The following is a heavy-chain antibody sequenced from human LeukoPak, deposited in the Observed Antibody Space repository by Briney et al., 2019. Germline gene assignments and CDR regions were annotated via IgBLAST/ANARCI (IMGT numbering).Heavy chain of an antibody. V-gene: IGHV3-23*01. Sequence: GGSLRLSCAASGFTFSSYAMSWVRQAPGKGLEWVSAISGSGGSTYYADSVKGRFTISRDNSKNTLYLQMNSLRAEDTAVYYCARVAVVVAATPSYYGMDVWGQGTTVTVSS. J-gene: IGHJ6*02. CDR1: GFTFSSYA. CDR3: ARVAVVVAATPSYYGMDV. CDR2: ISGSGGST. D-gene: IGHD2-15*01.